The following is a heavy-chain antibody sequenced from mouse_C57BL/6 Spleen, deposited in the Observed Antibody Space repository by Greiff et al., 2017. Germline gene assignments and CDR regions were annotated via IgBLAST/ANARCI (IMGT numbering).Heavy chain of an antibody. D-gene: IGHD1-1*01. CDR1: GFNIKDYY. V-gene: IGHV14-1*01. CDR2: IDPEDGDT. J-gene: IGHJ3*01. CDR3: IIWRYITTEGFAY. Sequence: EVQLQQSGAELVRPGASVKLSCTASGFNIKDYYMHWVKQRPEQGLEWIGRIDPEDGDTEYAPKFQGKATMTADTSSNTAYLQLSSLTSEDTAVYYYIIWRYITTEGFAYWGQGTLVTVSA.